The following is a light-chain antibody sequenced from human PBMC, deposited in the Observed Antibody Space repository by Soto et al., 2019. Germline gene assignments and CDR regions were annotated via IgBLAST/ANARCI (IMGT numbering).Light chain of an antibody. CDR1: QSIDIY. V-gene: IGKV1-39*01. Sequence: DIQMTQSPSSLSASVGDRVTISCRASQSIDIYLNWYQQRPNEAPKLLIYAASSLQSGVPPRFSGRGSGTDFTLIINSLQPEDFASYYCQQTYRTPLTFGAGTKVEIK. J-gene: IGKJ4*01. CDR2: AAS. CDR3: QQTYRTPLT.